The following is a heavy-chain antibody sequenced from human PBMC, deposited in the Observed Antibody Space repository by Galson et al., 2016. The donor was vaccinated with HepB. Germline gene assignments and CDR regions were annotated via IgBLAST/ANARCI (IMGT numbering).Heavy chain of an antibody. V-gene: IGHV3-7*01. CDR2: INQDGSEK. CDR3: ARYRSMDV. D-gene: IGHD3-16*02. J-gene: IGHJ6*02. CDR1: GVTFSNDY. Sequence: SLRLSCAASGVTFSNDYMSWVRQAPGKGLEWVANINQDGSEKNYVASVKGRFTISRDNAKNSLFLQMSSLRADDTAVYYRARYRSMDVWGQGTTVTVSS.